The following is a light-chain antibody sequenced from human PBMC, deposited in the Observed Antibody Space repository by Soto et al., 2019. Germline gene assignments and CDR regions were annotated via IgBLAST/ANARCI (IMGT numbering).Light chain of an antibody. CDR3: QYYESSLSAYV. CDR2: ANI. Sequence: QSALTQPPSVSGAPGQRVNISCAGSRSNIGAGNDVHWYQHLPGTAPQLLIYANINRPSGVPDRFSGYKSGTSASLAITGLQAEDEAEYYCQYYESSLSAYVFGTGTKLTVL. CDR1: RSNIGAGND. J-gene: IGLJ1*01. V-gene: IGLV1-40*01.